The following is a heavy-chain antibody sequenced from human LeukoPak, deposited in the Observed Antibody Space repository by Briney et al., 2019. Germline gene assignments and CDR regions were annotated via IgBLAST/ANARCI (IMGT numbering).Heavy chain of an antibody. CDR2: IYPGDSDT. CDR3: ARLMVYAADY. Sequence: SLEIXXXXXGYSXXXYWIGWVRXLPGKGLEWMGIIYPGDSDTRYSPSFQGQVTISADKSISTAYLQWSSLKASDTAMYYCARLMVYAADYWGQGTLVTVSS. V-gene: IGHV5-51*01. D-gene: IGHD2-8*01. CDR1: GYSXXXYW. J-gene: IGHJ4*02.